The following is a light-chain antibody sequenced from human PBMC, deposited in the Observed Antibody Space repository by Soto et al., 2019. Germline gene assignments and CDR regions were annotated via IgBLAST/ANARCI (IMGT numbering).Light chain of an antibody. Sequence: QSVLTQPPSVSAAPGQKVTISCSGSSSNIGNNYVSWNQQLPGTAPKLLIYDNNKRPSGLPERFSGSKSGTSATLGITGLQTGDEADYYCGTWDSSLSAGVFGGGTKLTVL. CDR3: GTWDSSLSAGV. V-gene: IGLV1-51*01. CDR1: SSNIGNNY. J-gene: IGLJ2*01. CDR2: DNN.